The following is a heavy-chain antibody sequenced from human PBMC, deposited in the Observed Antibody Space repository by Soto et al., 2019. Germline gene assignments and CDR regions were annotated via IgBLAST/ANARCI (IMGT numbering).Heavy chain of an antibody. CDR1: GGSFSGCY. CDR3: ARGWGRIFDY. V-gene: IGHV4-34*01. Sequence: PSETLSLTCAVYGGSFSGCYWSWIRQPPGKGLEWIGEINHSGSTNYNPSLKSRVTISVDTSKNQFSLKLSSVTAADTAVYYCARGWGRIFDYWGQGTLVTVSS. D-gene: IGHD7-27*01. J-gene: IGHJ4*02. CDR2: INHSGST.